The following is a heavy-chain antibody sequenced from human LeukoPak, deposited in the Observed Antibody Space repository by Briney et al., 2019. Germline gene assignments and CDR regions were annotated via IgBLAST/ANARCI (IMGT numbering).Heavy chain of an antibody. D-gene: IGHD4-23*01. CDR2: IRYGGSNK. J-gene: IGHJ4*02. Sequence: PGRSLRLSCEGSGFTFSINAMHWVRQAPGKGLEWVAFIRYGGSNKYYADSVKGRFTISRDNSKNTLYLQMNSLRAEDTAVYYCAKAGGNSRREYYFDYWGQGTLVTVSS. V-gene: IGHV3-30*02. CDR1: GFTFSINA. CDR3: AKAGGNSRREYYFDY.